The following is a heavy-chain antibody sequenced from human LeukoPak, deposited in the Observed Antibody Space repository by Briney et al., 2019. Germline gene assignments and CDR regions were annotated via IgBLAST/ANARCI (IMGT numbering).Heavy chain of an antibody. J-gene: IGHJ4*02. CDR3: ARVPISAVAAPLDY. CDR2: INPNSGGT. D-gene: IGHD6-19*01. Sequence: GASVKVSCKASGYTFTGYYMHWVRQAPGQGLEWMGWINPNSGGTNYAQKFRGRVTMTRDTSISTAYMELSRLRSDDTAVYYCARVPISAVAAPLDYWGQGTLVTVSS. CDR1: GYTFTGYY. V-gene: IGHV1-2*02.